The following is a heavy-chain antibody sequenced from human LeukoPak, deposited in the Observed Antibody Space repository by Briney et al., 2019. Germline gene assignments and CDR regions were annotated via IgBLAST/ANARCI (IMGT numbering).Heavy chain of an antibody. D-gene: IGHD2-2*01. CDR3: AKDGGYCSSTSCSFFDY. Sequence: GGSLRLSCAASGFTVSSNYMSWVRQAPGKGLEWGSVIYSGGSTYYADSVKGRFTISRDNSKNTLYLQMNSLRAEDTAVYYCAKDGGYCSSTSCSFFDYWGQGTLVTVSS. J-gene: IGHJ4*02. V-gene: IGHV3-53*05. CDR2: IYSGGST. CDR1: GFTVSSNY.